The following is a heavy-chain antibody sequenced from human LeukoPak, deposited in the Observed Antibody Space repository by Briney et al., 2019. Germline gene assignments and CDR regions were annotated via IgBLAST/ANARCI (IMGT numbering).Heavy chain of an antibody. CDR1: GFTFSSYA. D-gene: IGHD6-19*01. Sequence: PGGSLRLSCAASGFTFSSYAMHWVRQAPGKGLEWVAVISYDGSNKYYADSVKGRFTISRDNSKNTLYLQMNSLRAEDTAVYYCARDGWKSYFDYWGQGTLVTVSS. CDR2: ISYDGSNK. J-gene: IGHJ4*02. CDR3: ARDGWKSYFDY. V-gene: IGHV3-30-3*01.